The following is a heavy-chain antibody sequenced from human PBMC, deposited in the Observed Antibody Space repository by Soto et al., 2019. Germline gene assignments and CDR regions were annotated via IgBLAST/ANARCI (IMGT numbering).Heavy chain of an antibody. Sequence: QVQLVESGGGVVQPGRSLRLSCAASGFTFSSYGMHWVRQAPGKGLEWVAVIWYDGSNKYYADSVKGRFTISRDNSKYTLYLQMNSLRAEDTAVYYCARALAPTITILDYWGQGTLVTVSS. CDR1: GFTFSSYG. V-gene: IGHV3-33*01. CDR2: IWYDGSNK. CDR3: ARALAPTITILDY. D-gene: IGHD3-3*01. J-gene: IGHJ4*02.